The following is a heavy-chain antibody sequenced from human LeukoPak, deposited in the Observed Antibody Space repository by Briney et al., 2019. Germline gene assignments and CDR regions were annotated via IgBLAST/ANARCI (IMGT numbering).Heavy chain of an antibody. V-gene: IGHV1-3*01. J-gene: IGHJ4*02. CDR1: GYIFTSYV. CDR3: ARASPGYSYDYFDY. D-gene: IGHD5-18*01. CDR2: INAVNGNT. Sequence: ASVKVSCKASGYIFTSYVMHWVRQAPGQRLEWMGWINAVNGNTKSSQKFQGRVTIIRDTSASTAYMEVSSLRSEDTSVYYCARASPGYSYDYFDYWGQGTLVTVSS.